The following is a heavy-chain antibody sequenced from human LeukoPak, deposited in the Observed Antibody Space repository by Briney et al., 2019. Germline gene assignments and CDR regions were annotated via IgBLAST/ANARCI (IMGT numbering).Heavy chain of an antibody. CDR3: ARMGLDFDY. CDR2: INHSGSA. J-gene: IGHJ4*02. V-gene: IGHV4-34*01. D-gene: IGHD1-26*01. Sequence: SETLSLTCAVYGGSFSGYYWSWIRQPPGKGLEWIGEINHSGSANYNPSLKSRVTISVDTSKNQFSLKLSSVTAADTAVYYCARMGLDFDYWGQGTLVTVSS. CDR1: GGSFSGYY.